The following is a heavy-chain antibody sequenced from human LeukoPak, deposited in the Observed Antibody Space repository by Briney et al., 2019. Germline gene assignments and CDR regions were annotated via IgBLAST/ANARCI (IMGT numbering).Heavy chain of an antibody. CDR1: GFTFSSYE. D-gene: IGHD5-24*01. J-gene: IGHJ5*02. CDR3: ARDAIEDGRSDP. CDR2: ISSSGSTI. Sequence: PGGSLRLSCAASGFTFSSYEMNWVRQAPGKGLEWVSYISSSGSTIYYADSVKGRFTISRDNAKHSLYLQMNSLRAEDTAVYYCARDAIEDGRSDPWGQGTLVTVSS. V-gene: IGHV3-48*03.